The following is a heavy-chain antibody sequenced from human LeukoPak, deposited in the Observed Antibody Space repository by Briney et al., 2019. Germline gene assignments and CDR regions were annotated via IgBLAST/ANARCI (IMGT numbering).Heavy chain of an antibody. CDR1: GYRFTNYR. CDR2: IYPGDSDT. CDR3: ARRSGPLVYFFFDY. D-gene: IGHD6-13*01. J-gene: IGHJ4*02. Sequence: GESLNISCKGSGYRFTNYRIGWVRQMPGKGLEWMGMIYPGDSDTRYRPSFQGQVTISADKSISTAYLQWSSLKASDTAMYYCARRSGPLVYFFFDYWGQGTLVTVSS. V-gene: IGHV5-51*01.